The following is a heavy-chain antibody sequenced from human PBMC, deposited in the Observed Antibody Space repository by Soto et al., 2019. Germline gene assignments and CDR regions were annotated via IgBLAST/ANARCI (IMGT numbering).Heavy chain of an antibody. J-gene: IGHJ4*02. D-gene: IGHD4-4*01. CDR3: ARVLEGMATVPFDY. CDR2: ISYEGSNK. Sequence: GGSLRLSCAASGFTFSSYAMHWVRQAQGTGLEWVAVISYEGSNKYYADSVKGRFTISRDNSKNTLYLQRNSLRTEDTAVYYCARVLEGMATVPFDYWGQGALVTVSS. CDR1: GFTFSSYA. V-gene: IGHV3-30-3*01.